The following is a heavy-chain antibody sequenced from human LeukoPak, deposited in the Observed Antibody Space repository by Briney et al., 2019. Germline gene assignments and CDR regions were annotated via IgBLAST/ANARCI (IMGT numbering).Heavy chain of an antibody. V-gene: IGHV4-34*01. Sequence: SETLSLACAVYGGSFSGYYWSWIRQPPGKGLEWIGEINHSGSTNYNPSLKSRVTISVDTSKNQFSLKLSSVTAADTAVYYCARGYYCSSTSCYLRYHYYYGMDVWGQGTTVTVSS. J-gene: IGHJ6*02. D-gene: IGHD2-2*01. CDR2: INHSGST. CDR1: GGSFSGYY. CDR3: ARGYYCSSTSCYLRYHYYYGMDV.